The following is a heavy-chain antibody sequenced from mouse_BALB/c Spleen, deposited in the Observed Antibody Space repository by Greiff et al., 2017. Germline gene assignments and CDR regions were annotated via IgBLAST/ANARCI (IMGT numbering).Heavy chain of an antibody. D-gene: IGHD2-2*01. CDR3: ARGGGYDYFDY. CDR2: IYPGNGDT. CDR1: GYTFTSYN. J-gene: IGHJ2*01. Sequence: QVQLQQPGAELVKPGASVKMSCKASGYTFTSYNMHWVKQTPGQGLEWIGAIYPGNGDTSYNQKFKGKATLTADKSSSTAYMQLSSLTSEDSAVYYCARGGGYDYFDYWGQGTTLTVAS. V-gene: IGHV1-12*01.